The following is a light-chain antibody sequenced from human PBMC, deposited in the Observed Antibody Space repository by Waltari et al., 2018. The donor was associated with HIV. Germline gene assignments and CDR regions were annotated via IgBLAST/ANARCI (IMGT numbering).Light chain of an antibody. Sequence: DIQMTQPPSTLSASVGDRVTIGCRASQSISSWLAWYQQKPGKAPKLLVYKTSTLESGVPSRFSGRGSGTEFTLTISSLQPDDFATYYCQQYNSFPYTLGQGTKVEI. CDR2: KTS. CDR3: QQYNSFPYT. V-gene: IGKV1-5*03. J-gene: IGKJ2*01. CDR1: QSISSW.